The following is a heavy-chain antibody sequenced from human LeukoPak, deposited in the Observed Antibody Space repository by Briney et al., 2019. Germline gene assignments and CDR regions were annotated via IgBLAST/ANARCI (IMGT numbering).Heavy chain of an antibody. J-gene: IGHJ4*02. D-gene: IGHD4-17*01. CDR1: GGSISSYY. CDR3: ARAGYTGTGYYFDY. V-gene: IGHV4-59*01. Sequence: SQTLSLTCTVSGGSISSYYWSWIRQPPGKGLEWIGYIYYRGSTNYNPSLKSRVTISLDTSKNQFSLKLSSVTAADTAVYYCARAGYTGTGYYFDYWGQGTLVTVSS. CDR2: IYYRGST.